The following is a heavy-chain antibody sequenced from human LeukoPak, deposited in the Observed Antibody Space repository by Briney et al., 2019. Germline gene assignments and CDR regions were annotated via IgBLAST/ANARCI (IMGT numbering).Heavy chain of an antibody. CDR1: GFTFSNAW. V-gene: IGHV3-15*01. Sequence: PGGSLRLSCAASGFTFSNAWMSWVRQAPGKGLEWVGRIKSKTDGGTTDYAAPVKGRLTISRDDSKNTLYLQMNSLKTEDTAVYYCITGKNYYDSSGQEYRGQGTLVTVSS. CDR3: ITGKNYYDSSGQEY. CDR2: IKSKTDGGTT. D-gene: IGHD3-22*01. J-gene: IGHJ4*02.